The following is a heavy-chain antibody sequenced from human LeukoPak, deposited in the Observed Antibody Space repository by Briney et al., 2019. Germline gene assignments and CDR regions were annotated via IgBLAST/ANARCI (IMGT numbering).Heavy chain of an antibody. J-gene: IGHJ3*02. CDR3: ARSGVQWQWLLTYDAFDI. CDR2: IWSDGSNK. CDR1: GFTFSSYA. D-gene: IGHD6-19*01. Sequence: GGSLRLSCAASGFTFSSYAMHWVRQAPGKGLEWVAVIWSDGSNKYYADSVKGRFTISRDNSKNTLFVQMNSLRTEDTAVYYCARSGVQWQWLLTYDAFDIWGQGTMVTVSS. V-gene: IGHV3-33*01.